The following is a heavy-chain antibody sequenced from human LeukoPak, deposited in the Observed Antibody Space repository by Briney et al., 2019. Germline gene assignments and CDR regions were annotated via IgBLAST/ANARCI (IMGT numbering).Heavy chain of an antibody. J-gene: IGHJ6*03. Sequence: ASVKVSCKASGYTFTSYGISRVRQAPGQGLEWMGWISAYNGNTNYAQKLQGRVTITTDTSKSTVYMELRSLRSDDTAVYYCAREVPAETYYYYYYMDVWGKGTTVTVSS. D-gene: IGHD2-2*01. CDR3: AREVPAETYYYYYYMDV. CDR2: ISAYNGNT. CDR1: GYTFTSYG. V-gene: IGHV1-18*01.